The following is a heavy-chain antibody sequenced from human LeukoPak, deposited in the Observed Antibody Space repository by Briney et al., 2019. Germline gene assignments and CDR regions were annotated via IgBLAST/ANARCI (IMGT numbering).Heavy chain of an antibody. CDR3: ERDRVASGRFGEVAS. CDR1: GFTFSTYS. J-gene: IGHJ5*02. V-gene: IGHV3-21*01. CDR2: ISGGGSYI. Sequence: GGSLRLSCAASGFTFSTYSMNWVRQAPGKGLEWVSFISGGGSYIYYAESVKGRFTISRDNAKNSLYLQMNSLRAEDTAIYYCERDRVASGRFGEVASWGQGTLVTVSS. D-gene: IGHD3-10*01.